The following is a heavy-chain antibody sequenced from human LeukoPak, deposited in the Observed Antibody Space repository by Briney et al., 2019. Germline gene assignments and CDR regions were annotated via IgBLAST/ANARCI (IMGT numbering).Heavy chain of an antibody. V-gene: IGHV3-48*01. D-gene: IGHD3-3*01. Sequence: GGSLRLSCAASGFTFSSYSLNWVRQAPGKGLEWVSYISRGSSTTHHADSVKGRFTISRDNAKNLLYLEMNSLRAEDTAVYFCARQKDFWKGYYDYWGQGTLVTVSS. CDR2: ISRGSSTT. J-gene: IGHJ4*02. CDR3: ARQKDFWKGYYDY. CDR1: GFTFSSYS.